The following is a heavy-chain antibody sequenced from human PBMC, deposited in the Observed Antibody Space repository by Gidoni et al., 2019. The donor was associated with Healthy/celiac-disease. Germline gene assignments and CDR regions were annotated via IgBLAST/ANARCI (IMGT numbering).Heavy chain of an antibody. D-gene: IGHD5-12*01. CDR2: ISSSSSYI. J-gene: IGHJ4*02. Sequence: EVQLVESGVGLFKPGGSLRLSCAASGFTFSSYSMNWVRQAPGKGLEWVSSISSSSSYIYYADSVKGRFTISRDNAKNSLYLQMNSLRAEDTAVYYCARERAYGGYGLDYWGQGTLVTVSS. CDR3: ARERAYGGYGLDY. CDR1: GFTFSSYS. V-gene: IGHV3-21*01.